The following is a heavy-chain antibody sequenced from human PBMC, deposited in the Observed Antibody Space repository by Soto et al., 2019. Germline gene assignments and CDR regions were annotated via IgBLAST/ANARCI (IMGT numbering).Heavy chain of an antibody. CDR1: GGTFSRYG. D-gene: IGHD1-26*01. Sequence: QVQLFQSGAEVKKPGSSVKVSCTASGGTFSRYGFTWVRQAPGQGFQWMGGIIPSFGTTHYEQNFQGRLSITADESTSTVSMELSSLRSDDTAIYFCARTYYQWEALHYFDFWGQGTLVTVSS. CDR2: IIPSFGTT. CDR3: ARTYYQWEALHYFDF. J-gene: IGHJ4*02. V-gene: IGHV1-69*01.